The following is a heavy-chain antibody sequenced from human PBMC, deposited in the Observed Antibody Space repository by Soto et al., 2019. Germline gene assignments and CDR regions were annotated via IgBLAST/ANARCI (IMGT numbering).Heavy chain of an antibody. CDR2: INHSGST. CDR3: ARGYVAFDI. CDR1: GGSFSDYY. V-gene: IGHV4-34*01. Sequence: QVQLQQWGAGLLKPSETLSLTCAVYGGSFSDYYWSWIRQPPGKGLEWIGEINHSGSTNYSPSLKSRVTMSVDTSKNQFSLKLSSVTAADTAVYYCARGYVAFDIWGQGTMVTVSS. D-gene: IGHD3-16*01. J-gene: IGHJ3*02.